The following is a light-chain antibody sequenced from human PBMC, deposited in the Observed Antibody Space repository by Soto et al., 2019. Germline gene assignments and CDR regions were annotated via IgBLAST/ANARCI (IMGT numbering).Light chain of an antibody. Sequence: DIQLIQSPSSLSASVGHTVTITCGANQSVYSYLNWYLQKSGKAPELLLYASSSLQSGAPRRFSGSGSGTTFTLTIRSLRPEDFATYYCQQSYNTPVTFGGGTKVDI. CDR3: QQSYNTPVT. CDR2: ASS. V-gene: IGKV1-39*01. J-gene: IGKJ4*01. CDR1: QSVYSY.